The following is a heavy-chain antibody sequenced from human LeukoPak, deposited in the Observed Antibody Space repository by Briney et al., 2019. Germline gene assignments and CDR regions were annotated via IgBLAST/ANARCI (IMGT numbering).Heavy chain of an antibody. CDR3: ARDLSDYYDSSGY. J-gene: IGHJ4*02. Sequence: GIIPIFGTANYAQKFQGRVTITADESTSTAYMELSSLRSEDTAVYYCARDLSDYYDSSGYWGQGTLVTVSS. CDR2: IIPIFGTA. V-gene: IGHV1-69*01. D-gene: IGHD3-22*01.